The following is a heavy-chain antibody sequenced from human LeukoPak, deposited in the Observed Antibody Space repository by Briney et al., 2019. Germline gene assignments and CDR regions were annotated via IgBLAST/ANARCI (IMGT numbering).Heavy chain of an antibody. CDR3: ARDRLSEGLLWFGELLLSAFDI. D-gene: IGHD3-10*01. CDR1: GFTFDDCG. CDR2: ISSSGSTI. J-gene: IGHJ3*02. Sequence: GGSLRLSCAASGFTFDDCGMNWVRQAPGKGLEWVSYISSSGSTIYYADSVKGRFTISRDNAKNSLYLQMNSLRAEDTAVYYCARDRLSEGLLWFGELLLSAFDIWGQGTMVTVSS. V-gene: IGHV3-48*04.